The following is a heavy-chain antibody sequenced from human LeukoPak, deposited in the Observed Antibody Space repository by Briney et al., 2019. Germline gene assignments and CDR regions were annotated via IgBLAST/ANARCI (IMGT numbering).Heavy chain of an antibody. CDR2: KYYSGST. J-gene: IGHJ4*02. CDR1: GVSINTCCYY. Sequence: SQTLSLTCDVSGVSINTCCYYWTWIRQPPGKGLEWIGYKYYSGSTRYNSSLRRRLTISLDTSKNQFSLRLTSVTAADTAVYYCARGRSYGFDFDSWGPGTLVIVSS. CDR3: ARGRSYGFDFDS. D-gene: IGHD5-18*01. V-gene: IGHV4-61*01.